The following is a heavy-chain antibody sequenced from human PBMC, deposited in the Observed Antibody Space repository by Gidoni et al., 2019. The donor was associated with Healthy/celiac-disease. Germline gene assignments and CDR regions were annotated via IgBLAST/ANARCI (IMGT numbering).Heavy chain of an antibody. V-gene: IGHV3-66*01. J-gene: IGHJ6*02. CDR2: MYSGGST. CDR1: AFPVRSNY. D-gene: IGHD7-27*01. CDR3: ARVQPRNWDYYYYYGMDV. Sequence: EVQLVESGGGLVQPGGSLRPSCAAPAFPVRSNYMTWLRQAPGKGWGRRGPGKGLEWVSVMYSGGSTYYADAVKGGFTISRDNSKNTLYLQMNSLRAEDTAVYYCARVQPRNWDYYYYYGMDVWGQGTTVTVSS.